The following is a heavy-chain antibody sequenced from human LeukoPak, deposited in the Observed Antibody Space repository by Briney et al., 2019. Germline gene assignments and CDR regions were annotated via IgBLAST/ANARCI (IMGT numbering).Heavy chain of an antibody. J-gene: IGHJ5*02. D-gene: IGHD2-2*01. CDR3: AKGGYRAYCSSRNCQNWFDP. CDR2: ISSSGSTI. Sequence: PGGSLRLSCAASGFTFSSYEMNWVRQAPGKGLEWVSYISSSGSTIYYADSVKGRFTISRDNSNNTLYLQMNSLRGEDTAVYYCAKGGYRAYCSSRNCQNWFDPWGQGTLVIVSS. V-gene: IGHV3-48*03. CDR1: GFTFSSYE.